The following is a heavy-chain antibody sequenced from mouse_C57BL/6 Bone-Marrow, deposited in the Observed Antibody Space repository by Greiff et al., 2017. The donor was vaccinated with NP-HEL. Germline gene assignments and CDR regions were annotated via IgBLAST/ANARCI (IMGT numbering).Heavy chain of an antibody. CDR2: IYPGSGST. V-gene: IGHV1-55*01. J-gene: IGHJ2*01. CDR1: GYTFTSYW. CDR3: ARRGYDYDRGYFDY. Sequence: QVQLKQPGAELVKPGASVKMSCKASGYTFTSYWITWVKQRPGQGLEWIGDIYPGSGSTNYNEKFKSKATLTVDTSSSTAYMQLSSLTSEDSAVYYCARRGYDYDRGYFDYWGQGTTLTVSS. D-gene: IGHD2-4*01.